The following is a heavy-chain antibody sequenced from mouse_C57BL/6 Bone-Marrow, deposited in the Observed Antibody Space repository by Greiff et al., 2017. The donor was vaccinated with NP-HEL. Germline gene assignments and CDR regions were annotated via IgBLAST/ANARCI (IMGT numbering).Heavy chain of an antibody. Sequence: QVQLQQSGAELVRPGASVTLSCKASGYTFTDYEMHWVKQTPVHGLEWIGAIDPETGGTAYNQKFKGKAILTADKSSSTAYMELRSLTSEDSAGYYCLYEGWFAYWGQGTLVTVSA. CDR2: IDPETGGT. CDR3: LYEGWFAY. J-gene: IGHJ3*01. CDR1: GYTFTDYE. D-gene: IGHD2-12*01. V-gene: IGHV1-15*01.